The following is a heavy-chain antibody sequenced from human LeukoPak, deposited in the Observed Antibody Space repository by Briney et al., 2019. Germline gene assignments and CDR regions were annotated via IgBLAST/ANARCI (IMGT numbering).Heavy chain of an antibody. J-gene: IGHJ4*02. Sequence: GGSLRLSCAASGFTFDDYAMHWVRQAPGKGLEWVSGISWNSGSIGYADSVKGRFTISRDNAKNTLYLQMNSLRAEDTAVYYCARASGYDSSEDIDYWGQGTLVTVSS. CDR2: ISWNSGSI. D-gene: IGHD5-12*01. V-gene: IGHV3-9*01. CDR3: ARASGYDSSEDIDY. CDR1: GFTFDDYA.